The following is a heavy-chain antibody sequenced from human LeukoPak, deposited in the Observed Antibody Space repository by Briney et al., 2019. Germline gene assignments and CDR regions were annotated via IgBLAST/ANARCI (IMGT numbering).Heavy chain of an antibody. CDR1: GFTFNSYG. D-gene: IGHD4-17*01. CDR3: AKDVPGARAFDI. Sequence: GGSLRLSCVASGFTFNSYGMHWVRQAPGKGLEWVTFIRFDGSNKYYAASVKGRFTISRDNSKNTLYLQMNSLRAEDTAVYYCAKDVPGARAFDIWGQGTVVTVSS. CDR2: IRFDGSNK. V-gene: IGHV3-30*02. J-gene: IGHJ3*02.